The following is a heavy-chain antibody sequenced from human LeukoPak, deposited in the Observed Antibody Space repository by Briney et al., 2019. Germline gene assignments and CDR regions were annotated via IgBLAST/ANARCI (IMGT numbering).Heavy chain of an antibody. CDR1: GFTFSSYG. CDR2: IWYDGSNK. D-gene: IGHD5-12*01. J-gene: IGHJ2*01. V-gene: IGHV3-33*06. CDR3: AKDRVVATIDWYFDL. Sequence: GRSLRLSCAASGFTFSSYGMHWVRQAPGKGLEWVAVIWYDGSNKYYADSVKGRFTISRDNSNNTLYLQMSSLRAEDTAIYYCAKDRVVATIDWYFDLWGRGTLVTVSS.